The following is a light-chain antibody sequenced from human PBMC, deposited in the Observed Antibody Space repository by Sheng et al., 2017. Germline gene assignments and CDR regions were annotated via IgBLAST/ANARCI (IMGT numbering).Light chain of an antibody. V-gene: IGKV3-20*01. Sequence: EIVLTQSPDTLSLSPGERATLSCRASQSSNSYLAWYQQTPGLAPRLLIYGASSRASGIPDRFSGSGSGTDFTLTISRLAPEDFAVYYCQQYHSSPWTFGQGTKVEI. CDR1: QSSNSY. CDR2: GAS. J-gene: IGKJ1*01. CDR3: QQYHSSPWT.